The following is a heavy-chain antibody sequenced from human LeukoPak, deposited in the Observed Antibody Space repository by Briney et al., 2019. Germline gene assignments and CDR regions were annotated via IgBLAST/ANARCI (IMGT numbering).Heavy chain of an antibody. J-gene: IGHJ4*02. Sequence: ASVKVSCKASGGTFSSYAISWVRQAPGQGLEWMGGIIPIFGTANYAQKFQGRVTITTDESTSTAYMELSSLRSEDTAVYYCARYVDSRWLPLGYWGQGTLVTVSS. CDR2: IIPIFGTA. D-gene: IGHD5-24*01. CDR1: GGTFSSYA. CDR3: ARYVDSRWLPLGY. V-gene: IGHV1-69*05.